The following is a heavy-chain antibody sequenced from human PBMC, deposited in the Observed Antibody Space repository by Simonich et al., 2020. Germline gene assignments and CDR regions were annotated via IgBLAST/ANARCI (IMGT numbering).Heavy chain of an antibody. Sequence: QLQLQESGPGLVKPSETLSLTCTVSGGSISSSSYYWGWIRQPPGKWLEWIGRIYYSGSTYYNPPLKSRVTISVDTSKNQFSLKLSSVTAADTAVYYCARHAGFAFDIWGQGTMVTVSS. J-gene: IGHJ3*02. V-gene: IGHV4-39*01. D-gene: IGHD6-13*01. CDR2: IYYSGST. CDR1: GGSISSSSYY. CDR3: ARHAGFAFDI.